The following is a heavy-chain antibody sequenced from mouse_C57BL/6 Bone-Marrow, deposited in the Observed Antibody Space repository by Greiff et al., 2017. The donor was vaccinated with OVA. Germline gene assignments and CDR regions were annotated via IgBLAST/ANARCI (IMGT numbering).Heavy chain of an antibody. J-gene: IGHJ2*01. CDR2: IWSGGST. CDR1: GFSLTSYG. CDR3: ASHYYGSRDYFDY. V-gene: IGHV2-2*01. D-gene: IGHD1-1*01. Sequence: QVHVKQSGPGLVQPSQSLSITCTVSGFSLTSYGVHWVRQSPGKGLEWLGVIWSGGSTDYNAAFISRLSISKDNSKSQVFFKMNSLQADDTAIYYCASHYYGSRDYFDYWGQGTTLTVSS.